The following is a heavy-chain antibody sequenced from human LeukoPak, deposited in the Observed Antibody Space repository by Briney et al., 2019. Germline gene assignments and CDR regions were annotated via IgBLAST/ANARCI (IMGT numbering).Heavy chain of an antibody. J-gene: IGHJ4*02. CDR1: GGSFSVHY. CDR2: INQSGST. Sequence: PSETLSLTCAVSGGSFSVHYWSWIRQPPGKGLEWIGEINQSGSTTYNPSLKSRVTISVDTSKDQFSLELSSVTAADTAAYYCARSYYYGSGSYAYWGQGTLVTVSS. D-gene: IGHD3-10*01. V-gene: IGHV4-34*01. CDR3: ARSYYYGSGSYAY.